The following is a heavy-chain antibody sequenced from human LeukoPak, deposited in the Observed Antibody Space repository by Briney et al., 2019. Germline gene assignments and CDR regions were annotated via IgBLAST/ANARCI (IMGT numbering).Heavy chain of an antibody. J-gene: IGHJ6*02. Sequence: ASVKVSCKASGGTFSSYAISWVRQAPGQGLEWIGRIIPILGIANYAQKFQGRVTITADKSTSTAYMELSSLRSEDTAVYYCARDAPLHIVVVVAADYYYGMDVWGQGTTVTVSS. D-gene: IGHD2-15*01. CDR1: GGTFSSYA. CDR3: ARDAPLHIVVVVAADYYYGMDV. V-gene: IGHV1-69*04. CDR2: IIPILGIA.